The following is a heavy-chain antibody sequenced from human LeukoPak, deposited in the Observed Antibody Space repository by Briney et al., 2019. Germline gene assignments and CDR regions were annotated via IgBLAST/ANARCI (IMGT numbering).Heavy chain of an antibody. CDR1: GGSISSYY. CDR3: ARDGSSWNEFDY. J-gene: IGHJ4*02. V-gene: IGHV4-59*01. Sequence: SETLSLTCTVSGGSISSYYGSWIRQPPGKGLEWIGYIYYSGSTNYNPSLKSRVTISVDTSKNQFSLKLSSVTAADTAVYYCARDGSSWNEFDYWGQGTLVTVSS. D-gene: IGHD1-1*01. CDR2: IYYSGST.